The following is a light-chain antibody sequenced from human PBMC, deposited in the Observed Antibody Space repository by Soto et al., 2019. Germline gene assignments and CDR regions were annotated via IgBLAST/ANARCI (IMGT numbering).Light chain of an antibody. CDR3: SSYTGGSTLYV. CDR1: SGDVGGYNY. Sequence: QSALTQPASVSGSPGQWITISCTGTSGDVGGYNYVCWYQQRPGKAPKLMIYEVSNRPSGVSRRFSGSKSGNTASLTISGLQTEDEADYYCSSYTGGSTLYVFGTGTKLTVL. J-gene: IGLJ1*01. V-gene: IGLV2-14*01. CDR2: EVS.